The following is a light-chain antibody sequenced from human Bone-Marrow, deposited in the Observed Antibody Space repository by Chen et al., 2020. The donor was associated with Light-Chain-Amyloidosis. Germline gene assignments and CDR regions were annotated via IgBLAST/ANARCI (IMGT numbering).Light chain of an antibody. CDR1: SSDVGGANH. J-gene: IGLJ1*01. Sequence: QSALTQPASVSGSPGQSITIPCTGTSSDVGGANHVSWYQQHPAKAPKLMIYEVTNRPSWVPYRFSGSKSDNTASLTVSGLQTEDEADYFCSSYTITNTLVFGSGTRVTVL. V-gene: IGLV2-14*01. CDR2: EVT. CDR3: SSYTITNTLV.